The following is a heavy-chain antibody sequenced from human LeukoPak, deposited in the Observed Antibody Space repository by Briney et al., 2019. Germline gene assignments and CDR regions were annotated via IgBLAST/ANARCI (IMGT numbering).Heavy chain of an antibody. D-gene: IGHD3-22*01. CDR1: GFTFSSYA. CDR3: AKDSPRSGFSTMIVVVPDAFDI. Sequence: PGGSLRLSCAASGFTFSSYAMSWVRQAPGKGLEWVSAISGSGGSTYYADPVKGRFTISRDNSKNTLYLQMNSLRAEDTAVYYCAKDSPRSGFSTMIVVVPDAFDIWGQGTMVTVSS. V-gene: IGHV3-23*01. J-gene: IGHJ3*02. CDR2: ISGSGGST.